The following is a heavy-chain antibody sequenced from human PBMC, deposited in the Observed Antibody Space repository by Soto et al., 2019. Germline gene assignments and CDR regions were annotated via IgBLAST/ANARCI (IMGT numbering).Heavy chain of an antibody. V-gene: IGHV3-53*01. CDR1: GFTVSSNY. Sequence: GGSLRLSCAASGFTVSSNYMSWVRQAPGKGLEWVSVIYSGGSTYYADSVKGRFTISRDNSKNTLYLQMNSLRAEDTAVYYCWRWGGDIVLVPAANAPYYGMDVWGQGTTVTVSS. J-gene: IGHJ6*02. CDR2: IYSGGST. D-gene: IGHD2-2*01. CDR3: WRWGGDIVLVPAANAPYYGMDV.